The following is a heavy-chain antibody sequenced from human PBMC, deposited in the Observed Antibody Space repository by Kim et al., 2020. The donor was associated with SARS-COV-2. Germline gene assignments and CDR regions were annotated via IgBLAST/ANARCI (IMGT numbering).Heavy chain of an antibody. V-gene: IGHV5-51*01. CDR2: IYPGDSDT. D-gene: IGHD3-16*01. CDR3: ARRLVGGSHNWFDP. CDR1: GYTFANYW. J-gene: IGHJ5*02. Sequence: GESLKISCQGSGYTFANYWIGWVRQMPGKGLEWMGIIYPGDSDTRYTPSFQGQVTFSADKSINTAYLQWSSLKASDTAMYYCARRLVGGSHNWFDPWGQGTLVTVSS.